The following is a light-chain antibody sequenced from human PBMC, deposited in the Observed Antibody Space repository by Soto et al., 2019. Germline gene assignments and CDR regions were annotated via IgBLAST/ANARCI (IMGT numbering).Light chain of an antibody. Sequence: EIVMTQSPATLSLSPGERASLSCRASQSVSSNVAWYQQKRGQAPRLLIYDVSNRATGIPARFSGSGSGTDFTLTISSLEPEDFAVYYCQQRSNWPRTFGQGTKVDIK. CDR2: DVS. CDR3: QQRSNWPRT. J-gene: IGKJ1*01. CDR1: QSVSSN. V-gene: IGKV3-11*01.